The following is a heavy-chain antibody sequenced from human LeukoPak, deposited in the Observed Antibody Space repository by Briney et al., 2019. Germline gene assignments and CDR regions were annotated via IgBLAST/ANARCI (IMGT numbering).Heavy chain of an antibody. V-gene: IGHV5-51*01. CDR1: GYCSTNYW. J-gene: IGHJ4*02. D-gene: IGHD3-10*01. Sequence: GESLKISCKGSGYCSTNYWFGWVRQLPGKGLEWMGLIYSGNSDTRYSPSFQGQVTVSADKSINTVYLQWSSLKASDSAIYFCARAIPGTYYFDYWGQGTLVAVSS. CDR3: ARAIPGTYYFDY. CDR2: IYSGNSDT.